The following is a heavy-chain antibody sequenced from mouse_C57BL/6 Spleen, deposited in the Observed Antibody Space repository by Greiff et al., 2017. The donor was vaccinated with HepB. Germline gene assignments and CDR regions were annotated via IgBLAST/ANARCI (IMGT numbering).Heavy chain of an antibody. CDR3: ARGGLYYDSAWFAY. CDR2: ISYDGSN. D-gene: IGHD2-4*01. V-gene: IGHV3-6*01. Sequence: VQLKESGPGLVKPSQSLSLTCSVTGYSITSGYYWNWIRQFPGNKLEWMGYISYDGSNNYNPSLKNRISITRDTSKNQFFLKLNSVTTEDTATYYCARGGLYYDSAWFAYWGQGTLVTVSA. J-gene: IGHJ3*01. CDR1: GYSITSGYY.